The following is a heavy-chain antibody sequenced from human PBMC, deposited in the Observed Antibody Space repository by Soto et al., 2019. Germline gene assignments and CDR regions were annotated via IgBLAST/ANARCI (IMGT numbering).Heavy chain of an antibody. CDR3: AKGGGDYAFGMDV. D-gene: IGHD4-17*01. CDR1: GFTFSKYA. Sequence: EVQLLESGGGLVQPGESLRLSCAASGFTFSKYAMSWVRRAPGKGLYWVSGISGSGIDTYYADSVKGRLTISRDISKNTVDLQMNSLRAEDTAVYYCAKGGGDYAFGMDVWGQGTTVTVSS. V-gene: IGHV3-23*01. CDR2: ISGSGIDT. J-gene: IGHJ6*02.